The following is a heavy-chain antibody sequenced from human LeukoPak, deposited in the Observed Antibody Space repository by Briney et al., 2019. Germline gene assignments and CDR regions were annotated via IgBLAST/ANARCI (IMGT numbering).Heavy chain of an antibody. Sequence: HPGGSLRLSCAASGFTFSNYWMGWVRQAPGKRPEWVANMNIDGSEKYYADSVKGRFSISRDNARDSVYLQMASLRVEDTAVYYCARDPVEWELLLDYWGQGTLVTVSS. CDR3: ARDPVEWELLLDY. CDR1: GFTFSNYW. D-gene: IGHD1-26*01. V-gene: IGHV3-7*01. CDR2: MNIDGSEK. J-gene: IGHJ4*02.